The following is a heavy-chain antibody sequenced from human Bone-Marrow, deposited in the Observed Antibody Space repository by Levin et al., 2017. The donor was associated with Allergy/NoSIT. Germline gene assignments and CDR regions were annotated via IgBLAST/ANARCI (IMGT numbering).Heavy chain of an antibody. Sequence: LSLTCAVSGVTRNTYTLTWVRQPPGKGLEWVSSINTNSGYVHHGESVKGRFTISRDNSKKLLFLQMNRLRDEDMATYYCASRLTASGGLDVWGHGTTVTVSS. CDR2: INTNSGYV. CDR1: GVTRNTYT. D-gene: IGHD5-18*01. V-gene: IGHV3-21*04. CDR3: ASRLTASGGLDV. J-gene: IGHJ6*02.